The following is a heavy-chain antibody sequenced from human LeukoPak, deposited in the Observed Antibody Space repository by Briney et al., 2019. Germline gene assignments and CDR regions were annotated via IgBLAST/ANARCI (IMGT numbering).Heavy chain of an antibody. CDR3: ARDHCGGDWLCPDSWFDP. V-gene: IGHV3-7*01. J-gene: IGHJ5*02. D-gene: IGHD2-21*01. CDR2: IKQDGSEK. Sequence: GGSLRLSCAASGFTFSTYWMSWVCQAPGKGLEWVANIKQDGSEKYYVDSVKGRFTISRDNAKNSLYLQMNSLRAEDTAVYYCARDHCGGDWLCPDSWFDPWGQGTLVTVSS. CDR1: GFTFSTYW.